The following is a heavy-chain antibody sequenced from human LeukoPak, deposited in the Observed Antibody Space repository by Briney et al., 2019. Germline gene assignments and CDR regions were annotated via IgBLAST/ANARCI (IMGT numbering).Heavy chain of an antibody. D-gene: IGHD3-22*01. CDR3: AGYDSSGYSIAY. J-gene: IGHJ4*02. CDR2: ISSSSSYI. CDR1: GLTFSSYS. V-gene: IGHV3-21*01. Sequence: GGSLRLSCAASGLTFSSYSMNWVRQAPGKGLEWVSSISSSSSYIYYADSVKGRFTISRDNAKNSLYLQMNSLRAEDTAVYYCAGYDSSGYSIAYWGQGTLVTVSS.